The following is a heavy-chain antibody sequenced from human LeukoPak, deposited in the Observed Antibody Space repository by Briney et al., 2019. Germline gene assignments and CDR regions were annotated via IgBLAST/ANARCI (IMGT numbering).Heavy chain of an antibody. CDR1: GFTFSSYG. J-gene: IGHJ6*02. CDR3: AREYSGYDFYYYYYGMDV. CDR2: ISYDGSNK. V-gene: IGHV3-30*03. D-gene: IGHD5-12*01. Sequence: PGGSLILSCAASGFTFSSYGMHWVRQAPGKGLEWVAVISYDGSNKYYADSVKGRFTISRDNSKNTLYLQMNSLRAGDTAVYYCAREYSGYDFYYYYYGMDVWGQGTTVTVSS.